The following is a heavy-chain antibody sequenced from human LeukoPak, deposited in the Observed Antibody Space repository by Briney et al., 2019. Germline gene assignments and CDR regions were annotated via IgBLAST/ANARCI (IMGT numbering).Heavy chain of an antibody. V-gene: IGHV3-9*01. CDR2: ISWNSGSI. J-gene: IGHJ4*02. CDR1: GFTFDDYA. Sequence: GRSLRLSCAASGFTFDDYAMHWVRQAPGKGLEWVSGISWNSGSIGYADSVKGRFTISRDNAKNSLYLQMNSLRAEDTAVYYCGRDGGGYWGQGTLVTVSS. CDR3: GRDGGGY. D-gene: IGHD3-16*01.